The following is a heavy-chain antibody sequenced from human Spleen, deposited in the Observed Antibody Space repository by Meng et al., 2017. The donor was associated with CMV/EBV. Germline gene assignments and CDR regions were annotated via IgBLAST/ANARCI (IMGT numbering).Heavy chain of an antibody. CDR3: AKDWALELPGY. CDR2: IPYDGTNK. Sequence: GESLKISCAASEFTFSGYWMSWVRQAPGKGLEWVAFIPYDGTNKYYADSVKGRFTISRDNSKNTLYLQMNSLRVEDTAVYYCAKDWALELPGYWGQGTLVTVSS. D-gene: IGHD1-7*01. CDR1: EFTFSGYW. V-gene: IGHV3-30*02. J-gene: IGHJ4*02.